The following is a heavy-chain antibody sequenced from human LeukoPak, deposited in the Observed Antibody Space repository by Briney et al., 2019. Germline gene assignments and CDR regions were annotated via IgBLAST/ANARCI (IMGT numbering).Heavy chain of an antibody. CDR2: IKSKTDGGTT. J-gene: IGHJ4*02. Sequence: NPGGSLRLSCAASGFTFSNAWMSWVRQAPGKGLEWVGRIKSKTDGGTTDYAAPVKGRFTISRDDSKNTLYLQMNSLKTEDTAVYYCTTRYNWNNGETFDYWGQGTLVTVSS. D-gene: IGHD1/OR15-1a*01. V-gene: IGHV3-15*01. CDR1: GFTFSNAW. CDR3: TTRYNWNNGETFDY.